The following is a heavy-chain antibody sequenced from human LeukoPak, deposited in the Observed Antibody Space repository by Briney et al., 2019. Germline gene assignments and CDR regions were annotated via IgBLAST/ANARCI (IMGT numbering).Heavy chain of an antibody. D-gene: IGHD4-23*01. V-gene: IGHV3-43*01. CDR3: AKDLSGNGDY. CDR1: GFTFDDYT. J-gene: IGHJ4*02. CDR2: ISWDGGST. Sequence: GGSLRLSCAASGFTFDDYTMHWVRQAPGEGLEWVSLISWDGGSTYYADSVKGRFTISRDNSKNSLYLQMNSLRTEDTALYYCAKDLSGNGDYWGQGTLVTVSS.